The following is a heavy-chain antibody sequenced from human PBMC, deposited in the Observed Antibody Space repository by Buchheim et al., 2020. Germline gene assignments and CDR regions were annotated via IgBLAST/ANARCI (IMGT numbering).Heavy chain of an antibody. J-gene: IGHJ4*02. Sequence: EVQLLESGGGLVQPGGSLRLSCAASGFTFSSYAMSWVRQAPGKGLEWVSAISGSGGSTYYADSVKGRFTISRDNSKNPPYLQMNSLRAEDTAVYYCAKEGYYYDSSGYYYYFDYWGQGTL. CDR2: ISGSGGST. CDR1: GFTFSSYA. V-gene: IGHV3-23*01. CDR3: AKEGYYYDSSGYYYYFDY. D-gene: IGHD3-22*01.